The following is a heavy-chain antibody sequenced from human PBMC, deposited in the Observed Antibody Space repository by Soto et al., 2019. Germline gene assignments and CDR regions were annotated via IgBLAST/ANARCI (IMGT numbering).Heavy chain of an antibody. Sequence: SETLSLTCAVYGGSFSGYYWSWIRQPPGKGLEWIGEINHSGSTNYNPSLKSRVTISVDTSKNQFSLKLSSVTAADTAVYYCARVGYGSGSAVWGQGTMVTVSS. CDR2: INHSGST. CDR3: ARVGYGSGSAV. CDR1: GGSFSGYY. V-gene: IGHV4-34*01. D-gene: IGHD3-10*01. J-gene: IGHJ3*01.